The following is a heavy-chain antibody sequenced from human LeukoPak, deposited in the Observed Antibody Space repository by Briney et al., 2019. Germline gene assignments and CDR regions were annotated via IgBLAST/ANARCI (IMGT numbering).Heavy chain of an antibody. Sequence: SETLSLTCTVSGGSISSSTSYWGWIRQPPGKGLEWIGTIFYSGNTYYNPSLRSRGTISLDTSKNQFSLKLSSVTAADTAVYYCARLSGAVAVDYWGQGTLVTVSS. CDR2: IFYSGNT. CDR1: GGSISSSTSY. V-gene: IGHV4-39*07. J-gene: IGHJ4*02. D-gene: IGHD6-19*01. CDR3: ARLSGAVAVDY.